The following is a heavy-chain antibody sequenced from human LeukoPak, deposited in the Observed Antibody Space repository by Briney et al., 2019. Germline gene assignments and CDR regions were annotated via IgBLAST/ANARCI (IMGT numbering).Heavy chain of an antibody. V-gene: IGHV3-23*01. J-gene: IGHJ4*02. CDR2: ISGSGGST. CDR1: GLTFSSYA. D-gene: IGHD6-19*01. Sequence: QPGGSLRLSCAASGLTFSSYAMSWVRQAPGKGLEWVSAISGSGGSTYYADSVKGRFTISRDNSKNTLYLQMNSLRAEDTAVYYCAKGLGRGSGWNIIDYWGQGTLVTVSS. CDR3: AKGLGRGSGWNIIDY.